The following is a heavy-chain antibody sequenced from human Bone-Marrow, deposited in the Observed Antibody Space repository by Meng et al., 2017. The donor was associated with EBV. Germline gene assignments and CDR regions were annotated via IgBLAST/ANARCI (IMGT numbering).Heavy chain of an antibody. CDR1: GFTFSSYS. J-gene: IGHJ6*02. CDR2: ISSSSSYI. V-gene: IGHV3-21*01. Sequence: EVQLVESGGXLVKPGXSLRLSCAASGFTFSSYSMNWVRQAPGKGLEWVSSISSSSSYIYYADSVKGRFTISRDNAKNSLYLQMNSLRAEDTAVYYCARDAAIRNYYYYGMDVGGQGTTVTVSS. D-gene: IGHD6-25*01. CDR3: ARDAAIRNYYYYGMDV.